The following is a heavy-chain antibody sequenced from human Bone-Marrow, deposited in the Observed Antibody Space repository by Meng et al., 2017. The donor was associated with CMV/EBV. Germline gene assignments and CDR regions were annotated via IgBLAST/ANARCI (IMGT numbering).Heavy chain of an antibody. D-gene: IGHD2-2*01. J-gene: IGHJ5*02. CDR3: ARDGEGIVVVPAAPATNNWFDP. CDR2: INPNSGGT. CDR1: GYTFTGYA. Sequence: ASVKVSCKASGYTFTGYAMHWVRQAPGQGLEWMGWINPNSGGTHYAQKFQGRVTMTRDTSIRTAYMELSRLRSDDTAVYYCARDGEGIVVVPAAPATNNWFDPWGQGTLVTVSS. V-gene: IGHV1-2*02.